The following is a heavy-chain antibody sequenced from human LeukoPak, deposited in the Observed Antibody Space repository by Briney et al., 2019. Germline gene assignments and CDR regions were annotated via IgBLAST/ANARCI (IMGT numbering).Heavy chain of an antibody. V-gene: IGHV3-23*01. J-gene: IGHJ4*02. CDR3: ARDARLMAFDN. D-gene: IGHD2-8*01. Sequence: GGSLRLSCAASGFTFSSYAMSWVRQAPGKGLEWVSGITGGGETTFYADSVKGRFTISRDNHKNTLYLQMNSLRADDTAVYYCARDARLMAFDNWGQGTLVTVSS. CDR2: ITGGGETT. CDR1: GFTFSSYA.